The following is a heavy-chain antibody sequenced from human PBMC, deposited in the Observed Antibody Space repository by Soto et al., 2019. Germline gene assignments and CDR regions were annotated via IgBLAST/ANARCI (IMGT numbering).Heavy chain of an antibody. D-gene: IGHD6-13*01. Sequence: SQTLSLTCAISGDSVSSNSSAWNWIRQSPSRGLEWLGRTYYRSEWYNDYAVSVKSRITINPDTSKNQFSLQLNSVTPEDTAVYYCARDGSSWYEVLDPWGQGTLVTVSS. V-gene: IGHV6-1*01. CDR2: TYYRSEWYN. J-gene: IGHJ5*02. CDR3: ARDGSSWYEVLDP. CDR1: GDSVSSNSSA.